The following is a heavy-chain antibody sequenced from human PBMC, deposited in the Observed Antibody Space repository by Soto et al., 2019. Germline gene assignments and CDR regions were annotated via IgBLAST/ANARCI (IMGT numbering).Heavy chain of an antibody. J-gene: IGHJ5*02. D-gene: IGHD2-2*01. V-gene: IGHV4-31*03. CDR2: VYYSGSS. Sequence: PSETLSLTCTVSGDSISGGASFWSWIRQPPGKGLEWIANVYYSGSSYYNPSLKGRLTISVDTTKNQFSLQLKSMTAADTAVYYCAKLSCTSSTCYFPGWFDPWGQGTLVTV. CDR3: AKLSCTSSTCYFPGWFDP. CDR1: GDSISGGASF.